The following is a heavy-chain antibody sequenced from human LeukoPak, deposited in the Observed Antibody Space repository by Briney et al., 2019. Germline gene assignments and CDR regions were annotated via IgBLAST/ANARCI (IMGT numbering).Heavy chain of an antibody. CDR3: ARGATYYYDSSGYYYPRGYFDY. V-gene: IGHV1-18*01. J-gene: IGHJ4*02. D-gene: IGHD3-22*01. Sequence: ASVKVSRKASGYTFTIYGISWVRQAPGQGLEWMGWISAYNGNTNYAQKLQGRVTMTTDTSTSTAYMELRSLRSDDTAVYYCARGATYYYDSSGYYYPRGYFDYWGQGTLVTVSS. CDR2: ISAYNGNT. CDR1: GYTFTIYG.